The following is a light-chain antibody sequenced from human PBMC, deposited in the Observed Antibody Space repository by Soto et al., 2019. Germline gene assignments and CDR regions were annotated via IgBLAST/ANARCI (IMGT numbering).Light chain of an antibody. Sequence: EIVVTQSPGTLSLSPGERATLSCRASQSVSSNYLAWYQQKPGQAPRLLIYGASSRASDNPDRFSGSGSATDLTLIISRLEPEDFAMYYCQQYGSPPFTFGPGTKVDVK. J-gene: IGKJ3*01. CDR3: QQYGSPPFT. CDR1: QSVSSNY. V-gene: IGKV3-20*01. CDR2: GAS.